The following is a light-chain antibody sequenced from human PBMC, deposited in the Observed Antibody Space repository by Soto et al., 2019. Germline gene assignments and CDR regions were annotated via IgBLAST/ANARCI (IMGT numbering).Light chain of an antibody. CDR2: DAS. J-gene: IGKJ4*01. CDR3: QQRRDWPLT. Sequence: EIVLTQSPATLSLSPGERATLSCRASQSVSSYLAWYQQKPGQAPRLLISDASNRATGIPARFSGSGSGTDFTITVSSLEPEDLAVYYCQQRRDWPLTFGGGTKVEI. V-gene: IGKV3-11*01. CDR1: QSVSSY.